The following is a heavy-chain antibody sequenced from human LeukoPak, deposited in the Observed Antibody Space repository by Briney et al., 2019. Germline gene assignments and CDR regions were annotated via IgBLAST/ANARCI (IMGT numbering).Heavy chain of an antibody. CDR3: ARFVPARGTFSRTGNWFDP. CDR1: GGSFSGYY. Sequence: PSETLSLTCAVYGGSFSGYYWRWIRQPPGKGLEWIGEINHSGSTNYNPSLKSRVTISVDTSKNQFSLKLSSVTAADTAVYYCARFVPARGTFSRTGNWFDPWGQGTLVTVSS. D-gene: IGHD2-2*01. CDR2: INHSGST. V-gene: IGHV4-34*01. J-gene: IGHJ5*02.